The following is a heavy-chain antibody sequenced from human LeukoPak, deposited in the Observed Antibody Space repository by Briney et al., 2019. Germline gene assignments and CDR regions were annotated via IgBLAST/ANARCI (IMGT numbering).Heavy chain of an antibody. CDR3: ARGLAHIVVVPAARSLSWSDP. V-gene: IGHV4-34*01. J-gene: IGHJ5*02. Sequence: SETLSLTCAVYGGSFSGYYWSWIRQPPGKGLEWIGEINHSGSTNYNPSLKSRVTISVDTSKNQFSLKLSSVTAADTAVYYCARGLAHIVVVPAARSLSWSDPWGQGTLVTVSS. CDR2: INHSGST. D-gene: IGHD2-2*01. CDR1: GGSFSGYY.